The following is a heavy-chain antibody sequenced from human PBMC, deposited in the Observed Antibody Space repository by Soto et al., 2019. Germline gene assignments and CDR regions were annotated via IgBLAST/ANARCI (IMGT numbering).Heavy chain of an antibody. J-gene: IGHJ5*02. CDR1: GGTFSSYA. V-gene: IGHV1-69*12. Sequence: QVQLVQSGAEVKKPGSSVKVSCKASGGTFSSYAISWVRQAPGQGLEWMGGIIPIFGTANYAQKFQGRVTSTADEXXSXAXXELSSLRSEDTAVYYCARDTAIVLVPAAEWGWFDPWGQGTVVTVSS. CDR2: IIPIFGTA. CDR3: ARDTAIVLVPAAEWGWFDP. D-gene: IGHD2-2*01.